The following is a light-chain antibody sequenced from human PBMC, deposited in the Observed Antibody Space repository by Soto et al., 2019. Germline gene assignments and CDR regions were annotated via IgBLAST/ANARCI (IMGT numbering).Light chain of an antibody. J-gene: IGLJ1*01. V-gene: IGLV2-14*03. Sequence: QSALTQPASVPGSPGQSITISCTGTSSDVGAYDFVSWYQQHPDKAPKLMIYEVRNRPSGVSNRSSGSKSVNTATLTISGLQAEDEADYYCSSYTTSSTRVFGTGTKVTVL. CDR2: EVR. CDR1: SSDVGAYDF. CDR3: SSYTTSSTRV.